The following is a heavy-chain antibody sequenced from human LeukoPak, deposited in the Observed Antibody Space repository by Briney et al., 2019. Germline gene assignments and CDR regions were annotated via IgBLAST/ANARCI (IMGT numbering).Heavy chain of an antibody. CDR3: EKDDALYSSGWYVRGAFDY. Sequence: GGALRLSCAASGFTFRTYGIHWVRRAPGKGLEWVAVISYDGTNKYYAEAVKGRVTSPRDNSKNTLYPQMNSLRAEDTAVYYCEKDDALYSSGWYVRGAFDYWGQGTLVTVSS. CDR2: ISYDGTNK. V-gene: IGHV3-30*18. D-gene: IGHD6-19*01. J-gene: IGHJ4*02. CDR1: GFTFRTYG.